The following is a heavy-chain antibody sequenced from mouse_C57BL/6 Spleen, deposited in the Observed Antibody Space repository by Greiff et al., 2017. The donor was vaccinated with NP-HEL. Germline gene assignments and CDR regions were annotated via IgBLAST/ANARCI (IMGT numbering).Heavy chain of an antibody. Sequence: QVQLQQSGPELVKPGASVKISCKASGYAFSSSWMNWVKQRPGKGLEWIGRIYPGDGDTNYNGKFKGKATLTADKSSSTAYMQLSSLTSEDSAVYFCARSSITTVFDYGGQGTTLTVSS. CDR3: ARSSITTVFDY. V-gene: IGHV1-82*01. D-gene: IGHD1-1*01. J-gene: IGHJ2*01. CDR2: IYPGDGDT. CDR1: GYAFSSSW.